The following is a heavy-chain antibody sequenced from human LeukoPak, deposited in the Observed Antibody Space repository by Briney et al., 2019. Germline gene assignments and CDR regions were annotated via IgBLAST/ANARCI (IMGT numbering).Heavy chain of an antibody. D-gene: IGHD5-24*01. V-gene: IGHV4-34*01. Sequence: SETLSLTCAVYGGSFSGYYWSWIRQPPGKGLEWIGEINHSGSTNYNPSLKSRVTISVDTSKNQFSLRLSSVTAADTAVYYCARGPNRGLQLSGNWFDPGGRGTLVTVSS. CDR1: GGSFSGYY. CDR3: ARGPNRGLQLSGNWFDP. CDR2: INHSGST. J-gene: IGHJ5*02.